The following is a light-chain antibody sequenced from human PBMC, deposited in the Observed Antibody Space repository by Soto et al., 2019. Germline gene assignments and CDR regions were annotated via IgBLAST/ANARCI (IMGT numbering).Light chain of an antibody. CDR1: QSVSSSS. J-gene: IGKJ1*01. V-gene: IGKV3-20*01. Sequence: EIVLTQSPGTLSLPPGERATLSCRASQSVSSSSLAWYQQKRGQAPRLLIHDASSRATGIPDRFSGSGSGTDFTLTISRLEPEDFAVYYCQQYGSSPRTFGQGTRVEVK. CDR2: DAS. CDR3: QQYGSSPRT.